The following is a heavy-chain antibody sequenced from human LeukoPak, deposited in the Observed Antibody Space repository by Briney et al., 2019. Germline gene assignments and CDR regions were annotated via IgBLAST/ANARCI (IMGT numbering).Heavy chain of an antibody. J-gene: IGHJ4*02. CDR2: INPNSGAT. CDR1: GYTFTGYY. D-gene: IGHD3-16*01. Sequence: GASVTVSCKGSGYTFTGYYIHWVRQAPGQGLEWMAWINPNSGATNYAQRFQGRVTVTRDTSISTAYMELSSLESDDTAVYYCVRDLMTTQTWDFDYWGQGTLVSVSS. V-gene: IGHV1-2*02. CDR3: VRDLMTTQTWDFDY.